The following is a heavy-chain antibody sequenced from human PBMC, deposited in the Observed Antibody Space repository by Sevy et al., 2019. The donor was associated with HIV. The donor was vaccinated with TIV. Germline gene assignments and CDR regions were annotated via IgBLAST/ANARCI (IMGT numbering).Heavy chain of an antibody. V-gene: IGHV3-33*01. J-gene: IGHJ4*02. CDR1: GFTFSSHG. CDR2: IWYDGSNI. D-gene: IGHD3-3*01. CDR3: ARESSHDFWSGYCGYLDY. Sequence: GGSLRLSCAASGFTFSSHGMHWVRQAPGKGPEWVAVIWYDGSNIYYADSAKGRFTISRDNSKNKLYLQMYSLRPEDTAVYYCARESSHDFWSGYCGYLDYWGQGTLVTISS.